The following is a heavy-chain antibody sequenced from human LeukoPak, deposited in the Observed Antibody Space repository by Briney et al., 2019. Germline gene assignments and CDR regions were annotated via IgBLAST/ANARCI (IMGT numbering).Heavy chain of an antibody. CDR3: AFSSGWDFSYY. CDR1: GFTFSSYA. Sequence: GGSLRLSCAASGFTFSSYAMSWVRQAPGKGLEWVSATSGSGGSTYYADSVKGRFTISRDNSKNTLYLQMNSLRAGDTAVYYCAFSSGWDFSYYWGQGTLVTVSS. D-gene: IGHD6-19*01. CDR2: TSGSGGST. J-gene: IGHJ4*02. V-gene: IGHV3-23*01.